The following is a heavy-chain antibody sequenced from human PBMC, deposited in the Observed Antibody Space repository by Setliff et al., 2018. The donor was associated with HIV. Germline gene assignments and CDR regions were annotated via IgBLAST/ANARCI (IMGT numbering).Heavy chain of an antibody. V-gene: IGHV1-18*01. D-gene: IGHD3-10*01. Sequence: ASVKISCKASGYTFTNYGITWVRQAPEQGLEWMGWISAYSGIINYAQNLQGRVTMTTDTSTRTAYMELRSLRSDDTAVYYCARTSTMVRGVIMDCYYYMDVWGKGSTVTVSS. CDR3: ARTSTMVRGVIMDCYYYMDV. CDR2: ISAYSGII. CDR1: GYTFTNYG. J-gene: IGHJ6*03.